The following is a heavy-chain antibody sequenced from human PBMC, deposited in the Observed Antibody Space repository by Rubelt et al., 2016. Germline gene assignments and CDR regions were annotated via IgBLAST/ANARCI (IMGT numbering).Heavy chain of an antibody. J-gene: IGHJ4*02. CDR3: ARNLWGSGSYYMYDY. V-gene: IGHV3-21*06. CDR1: GFTLVNSG. CDR2: SSTLGWT. Sequence: EVHLVQSGGGLVNPGGSLRLSCVASGFTLVNSGMTWVRQAPGKGLEWVATSSTLGWTNYRDSVKGRFTVSRDNAKNVLYLQMHSRGVEDTAVYYCARNLWGSGSYYMYDYWGQGTLVTVSS. D-gene: IGHD3-10*01.